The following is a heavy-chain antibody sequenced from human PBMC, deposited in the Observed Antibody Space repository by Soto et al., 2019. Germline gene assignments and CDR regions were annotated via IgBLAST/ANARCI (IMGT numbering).Heavy chain of an antibody. CDR1: GGTFSSYA. CDR3: AREFMTTVTYNHYYYSGMDV. D-gene: IGHD4-4*01. CDR2: IIPIFGTA. J-gene: IGHJ6*02. Sequence: QVQLVQSGAEVKKPGSSVKVSCKASGGTFSSYAISWVRQAPGQGLEWMGGIIPIFGTANYAQKFQGRVRITADESTSTADMELSSLRSEDTAVYYCAREFMTTVTYNHYYYSGMDVWGQGTTVTVSS. V-gene: IGHV1-69*12.